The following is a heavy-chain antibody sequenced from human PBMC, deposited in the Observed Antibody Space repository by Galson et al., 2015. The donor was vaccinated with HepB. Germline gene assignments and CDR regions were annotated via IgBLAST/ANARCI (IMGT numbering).Heavy chain of an antibody. J-gene: IGHJ4*02. CDR2: FDPEDGET. CDR1: GYTLTELS. V-gene: IGHV1-24*01. Sequence: SVKVSCKVSGYTLTELSMHWVRQAPGKGLEWMGGFDPEDGETIYAQKFQGRVTMTEDTSTDTAYMELSSLRSEDTAVYYCATTHPVSSSWYSLRGFDYWGQGTLVTVSS. D-gene: IGHD6-13*01. CDR3: ATTHPVSSSWYSLRGFDY.